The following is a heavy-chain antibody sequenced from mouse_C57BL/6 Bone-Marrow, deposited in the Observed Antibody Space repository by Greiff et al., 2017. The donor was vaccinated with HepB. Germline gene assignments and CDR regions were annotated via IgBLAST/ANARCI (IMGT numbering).Heavy chain of an antibody. Sequence: EVKLVESGGGLVKPGGSLKLSCAASGFTFSSYAMSWVRQTPEKRLEWVATISDGGSYTYYPDNVKGRFTISRDNAKNNLYLQMSHLKSEDTAMYYCARYPDYYGSIYWYFDVWGTGTTVTVSS. V-gene: IGHV5-4*03. J-gene: IGHJ1*03. CDR2: ISDGGSYT. CDR3: ARYPDYYGSIYWYFDV. D-gene: IGHD1-1*01. CDR1: GFTFSSYA.